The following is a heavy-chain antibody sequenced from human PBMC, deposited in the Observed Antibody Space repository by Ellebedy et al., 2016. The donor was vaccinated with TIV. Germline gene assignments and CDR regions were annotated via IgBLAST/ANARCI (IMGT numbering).Heavy chain of an antibody. J-gene: IGHJ2*01. CDR2: IKQDGSEK. V-gene: IGHV3-7*01. CDR3: ARRYFDL. Sequence: GGSLRLXXAASGFTFSSYWMQWVRQAPGKGLEWVANIKQDGSEKHYVDSVRGRFTISRDNAKNSLFLQMNSLRAEDTAVYYCARRYFDLWGRGTLVTVSS. CDR1: GFTFSSYW.